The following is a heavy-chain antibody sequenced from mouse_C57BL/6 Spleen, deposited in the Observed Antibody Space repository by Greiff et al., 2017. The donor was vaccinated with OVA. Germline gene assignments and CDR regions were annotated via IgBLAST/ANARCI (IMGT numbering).Heavy chain of an antibody. CDR3: ARYDDFDY. CDR1: GYAFSSSW. Sequence: VQLQQSGPELVKPGASVKISCKASGYAFSSSWLNWVKQRPGKGLEWIGRIYPGDGDTNYNGKFKGKATLTADKSSSTAYMQLSSLTSEDSAVYFCARYDDFDYWGQGTTLTVSS. D-gene: IGHD2-14*01. J-gene: IGHJ2*01. CDR2: IYPGDGDT. V-gene: IGHV1-82*01.